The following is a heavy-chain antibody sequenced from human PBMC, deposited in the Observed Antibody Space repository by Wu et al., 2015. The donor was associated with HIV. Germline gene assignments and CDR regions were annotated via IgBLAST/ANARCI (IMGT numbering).Heavy chain of an antibody. D-gene: IGHD2-8*02. CDR3: VRDLVSTPWWELDF. CDR1: GGTFSSRA. CDR2: INPSSGVA. V-gene: IGHV1-46*01. J-gene: IGHJ4*02. Sequence: QVQLVQSGAEVKKPGSSVKVSCKASGGTFSSRAISWVRQAPGQGLEWLGLINPSSGVARYPQKFQGRVTMTRDSPTTTVFLDVNNVTSEDTAVYYCVRDLVSTPWWELDFWGRGNVGHRLL.